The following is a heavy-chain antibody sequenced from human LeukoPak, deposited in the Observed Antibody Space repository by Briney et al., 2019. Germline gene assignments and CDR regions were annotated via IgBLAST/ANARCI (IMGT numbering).Heavy chain of an antibody. V-gene: IGHV1-69*05. CDR3: ARDPLLNYYDSSGYYSFDY. D-gene: IGHD3-22*01. CDR2: IIPIFGTA. Sequence: SVKVSCKASGGTFSSYAISWVRQAPGQGLEWMGRIIPIFGTANYAQKFQGRVTITTDESTSTAYMELSSLRSEDTAVYYCARDPLLNYYDSSGYYSFDYWGQGTLVTVSS. J-gene: IGHJ4*02. CDR1: GGTFSSYA.